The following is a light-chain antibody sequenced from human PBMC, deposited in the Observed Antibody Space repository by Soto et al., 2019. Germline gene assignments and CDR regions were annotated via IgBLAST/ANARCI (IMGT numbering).Light chain of an antibody. CDR1: RSNIGSHY. J-gene: IGLJ3*02. CDR2: KDS. V-gene: IGLV1-47*01. CDR3: ATWDDSLGRRVL. Sequence: QSLVTQPPSASGAPGQWVTISCSGSRSNIGSHYISWYQHLPGTAPKLLIYKDSQRPSGVPDRFSGSKSGTSASLAIGGLRSEDEGSYYCATWDDSLGRRVLFGGGTKVTVL.